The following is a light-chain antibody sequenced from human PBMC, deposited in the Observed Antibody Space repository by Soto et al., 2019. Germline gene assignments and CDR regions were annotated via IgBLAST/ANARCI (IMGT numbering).Light chain of an antibody. V-gene: IGLV2-14*03. CDR3: DSYTSSSSYA. CDR2: EVS. CDR1: SSDIGAYYY. J-gene: IGLJ1*01. Sequence: QSVLTQTPSASGSPGQSITISCAGTSSDIGAYYYVSWYQQHPGRAPKLLIYEVSERPSGVPDRFSGSKSGNTASLTISGLQSEDEADYYCDSYTSSSSYAFGNGTKVTVL.